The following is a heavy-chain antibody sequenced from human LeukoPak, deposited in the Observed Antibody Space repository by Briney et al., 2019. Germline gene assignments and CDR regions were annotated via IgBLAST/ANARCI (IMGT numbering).Heavy chain of an antibody. CDR2: IYYSGST. Sequence: PSETLSLTCTVSGGSISSYYWSWVRQPPGKGLEWIGYIYYSGSTNYNPSLKSRVTISVDTSKNQFSLKLRSVTAADTAVYYCARVTGYMIEDYFDYWGQGILVTVSS. V-gene: IGHV4-59*01. CDR1: GGSISSYY. CDR3: ARVTGYMIEDYFDY. J-gene: IGHJ4*02. D-gene: IGHD3-9*01.